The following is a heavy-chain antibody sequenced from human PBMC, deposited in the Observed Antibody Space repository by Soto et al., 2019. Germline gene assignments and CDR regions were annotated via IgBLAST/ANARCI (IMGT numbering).Heavy chain of an antibody. CDR3: AKGGSGWPNYYYYYGMDV. J-gene: IGHJ6*01. V-gene: IGHV3-23*01. CDR1: GFTFSSYA. Sequence: GGSLRLSCAASGFTFSSYAMSWVRQAPGKGLEWVSTISGSGGSTYYADSVKGRFTTSRDSSKNTLYLRMNSLRAEDTAVYSCAKGGSGWPNYYYYYGMDVWGQGTTVTVSS. D-gene: IGHD6-19*01. CDR2: ISGSGGST.